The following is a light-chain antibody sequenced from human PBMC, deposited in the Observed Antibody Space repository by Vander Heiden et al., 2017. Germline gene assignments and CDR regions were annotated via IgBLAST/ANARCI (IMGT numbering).Light chain of an antibody. J-gene: IGLJ3*02. Sequence: QTVVTPEPSFSVSPGGTVTLTCGLSSGSVSSNYEPSWYQQTPGQPPRTNIYNTNTRSSGVPDRFSGSILGNKAALTITGALADDESDYYCVLYMGSGIWVFGGGTKLTV. V-gene: IGLV8-61*01. CDR3: VLYMGSGIWV. CDR2: NTN. CDR1: SGSVSSNYE.